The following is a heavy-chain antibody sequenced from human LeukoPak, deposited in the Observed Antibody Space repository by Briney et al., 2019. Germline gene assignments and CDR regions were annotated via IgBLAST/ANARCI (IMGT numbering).Heavy chain of an antibody. Sequence: SETLSLTCTVSGGSISSGGYYWSWIRQHPGEGLEWIGYIYYSGSTYYNPSLKSRVTISIDTSKDQFSLKLSPVTATDTAVYYCARVIRIGGIFDYWGQGTLVTVSS. D-gene: IGHD6-13*01. J-gene: IGHJ4*02. CDR1: GGSISSGGYY. CDR3: ARVIRIGGIFDY. V-gene: IGHV4-31*03. CDR2: IYYSGST.